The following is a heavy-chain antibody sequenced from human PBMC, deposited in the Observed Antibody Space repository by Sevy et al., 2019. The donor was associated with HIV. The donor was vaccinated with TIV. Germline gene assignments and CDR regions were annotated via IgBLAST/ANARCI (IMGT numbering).Heavy chain of an antibody. Sequence: GGSLRLSCAASGFTVSRYAMSWVRQAPGKGLEWVSAISGSGGSAYYADSVKGRFTISRDNSKNTLYLQMNSLRAEHTAVYYCAKGRFDYDSSGYYAHAEYFQHWGQGTLVTVSS. D-gene: IGHD3-22*01. CDR3: AKGRFDYDSSGYYAHAEYFQH. V-gene: IGHV3-23*01. J-gene: IGHJ1*01. CDR1: GFTVSRYA. CDR2: ISGSGGSA.